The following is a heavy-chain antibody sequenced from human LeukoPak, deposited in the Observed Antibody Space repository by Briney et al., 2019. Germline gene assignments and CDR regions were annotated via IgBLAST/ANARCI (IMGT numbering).Heavy chain of an antibody. CDR2: MNPNSGNT. CDR1: GYTFTSYD. CDR3: ARDGVYVWGSYRYSDFDY. D-gene: IGHD3-16*02. V-gene: IGHV1-18*01. J-gene: IGHJ4*02. Sequence: ASVKVSCXASGYTFTSYDINWVRQATGQGLEWMGWMNPNSGNTNYAQKLQGRVTMTTDTSTSTAYMELRSLRSDDTAVYYCARDGVYVWGSYRYSDFDYWGRGTLVTVSS.